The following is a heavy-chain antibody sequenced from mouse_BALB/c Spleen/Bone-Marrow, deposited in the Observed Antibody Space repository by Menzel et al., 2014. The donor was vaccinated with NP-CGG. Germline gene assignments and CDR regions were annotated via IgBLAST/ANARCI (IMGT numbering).Heavy chain of an antibody. J-gene: IGHJ2*01. Sequence: EVHLVESGPGLVKPSQTVSLTCTVTGISITTGNYRWSWIRQFPGNKLEWIGYIYYSGTITYNTSLTSRTTITRDTSKNQFFLEMNSLTAEDTATYYCARDLGAYFDYWGQGTTLTVSS. CDR2: IYYSGTI. CDR1: GISITTGNYR. CDR3: ARDLGAYFDY. V-gene: IGHV3-5*02.